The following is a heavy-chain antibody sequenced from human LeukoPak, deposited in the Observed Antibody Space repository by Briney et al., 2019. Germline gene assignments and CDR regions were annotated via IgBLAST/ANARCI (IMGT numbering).Heavy chain of an antibody. D-gene: IGHD6-19*01. V-gene: IGHV3-64*01. CDR3: ARGQWLAIANYFDN. CDR2: ISSDGGST. J-gene: IGHJ4*02. CDR1: GFTFSRYS. Sequence: GGSLRLSCAASGFTFSRYSIHWVRQAPGKGLEYVSGISSDGGSTYYANSVKGRFTIPRDNSKDTLYLQMGSVRGEDMAVYYCARGQWLAIANYFDNCGQGTLVAVSS.